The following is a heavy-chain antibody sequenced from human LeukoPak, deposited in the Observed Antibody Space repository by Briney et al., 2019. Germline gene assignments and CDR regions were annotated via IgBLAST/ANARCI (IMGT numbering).Heavy chain of an antibody. CDR1: GFTFTSYW. CDR2: INSDGSST. J-gene: IGHJ4*02. Sequence: PGGSLRLSCAASGFTFTSYWMHWVRQAPGKGLVWVSRINSDGSSTSYADSVKGRFTTSRDNAKNSLYLQMDSLRAEDAAVYYCAAGGSWYYNYWGQGTLVTVSS. CDR3: AAGGSWYYNY. V-gene: IGHV3-74*01. D-gene: IGHD6-13*01.